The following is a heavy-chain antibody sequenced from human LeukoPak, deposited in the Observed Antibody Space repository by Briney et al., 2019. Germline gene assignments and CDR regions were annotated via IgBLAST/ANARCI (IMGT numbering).Heavy chain of an antibody. CDR3: ALLAVASDFDY. J-gene: IGHJ4*02. CDR2: IGSSGNTK. D-gene: IGHD6-19*01. Sequence: SGGSLRLSCAVSGFTFSIYEMNWVRQAPGKGLEWVSNIGSSGNTKYYADSVKGRFTVSRDNAKNSLYLQMNRLRAEDTAVYYCALLAVASDFDYWGQGALVTVSS. CDR1: GFTFSIYE. V-gene: IGHV3-48*03.